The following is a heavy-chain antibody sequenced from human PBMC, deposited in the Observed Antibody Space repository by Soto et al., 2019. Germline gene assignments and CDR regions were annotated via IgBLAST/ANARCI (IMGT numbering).Heavy chain of an antibody. Sequence: SLRLSCAASGFTFSDYYMSWVRQAPGKGLECVSYISSSGIGTYYANSVKGRFTISRDNAKNTVYLQMGSLKPEDTAVYYCARRARPDFYYMDVWGKGTTVTVSS. J-gene: IGHJ6*03. CDR2: ISSSGIGT. CDR3: ARRARPDFYYMDV. CDR1: GFTFSDYY. V-gene: IGHV3-11*04. D-gene: IGHD6-6*01.